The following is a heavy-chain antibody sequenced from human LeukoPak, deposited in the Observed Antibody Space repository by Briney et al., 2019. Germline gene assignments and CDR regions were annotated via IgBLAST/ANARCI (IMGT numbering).Heavy chain of an antibody. CDR3: ARHPAYGSTWYGSLDY. D-gene: IGHD6-13*01. CDR2: ISYDGSNK. J-gene: IGHJ4*02. V-gene: IGHV3-30*04. CDR1: GFTFSSYA. Sequence: GGSLRLSCAASGFTFSSYAMHWVRQAPGKGLEWVAVISYDGSNKYYADSVKGRFTISRDNSKNTLYLQMNSLRAEDTAVYYCARHPAYGSTWYGSLDYWGQGTLVTVSS.